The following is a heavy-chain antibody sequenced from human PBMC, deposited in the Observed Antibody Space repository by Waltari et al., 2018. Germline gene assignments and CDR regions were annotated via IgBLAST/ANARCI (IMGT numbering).Heavy chain of an antibody. CDR3: AKHLSSGWFLDY. CDR2: IYRGGST. CDR1: GFTFRSYS. Sequence: EVQLLESGGGLVPPGGSLRLSCAASGFTFRSYSMSWVRQAPGKGLEWVSVIYRGGSTYYADSVKGRFTISRDNSKNTLYLQMNSLRAEDTAVYYCAKHLSSGWFLDYWGQGTLVTVSS. J-gene: IGHJ4*02. D-gene: IGHD6-19*01. V-gene: IGHV3-23*03.